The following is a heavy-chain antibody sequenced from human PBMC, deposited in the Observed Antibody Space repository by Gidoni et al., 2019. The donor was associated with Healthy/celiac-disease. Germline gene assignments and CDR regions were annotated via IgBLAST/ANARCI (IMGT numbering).Heavy chain of an antibody. CDR1: GGSFSGYY. CDR2: INHSGGT. Sequence: QVQLQQWGAGLLKPSETLSLTCAVYGGSFSGYYWSWIRQPPGKGLEWIGEINHSGGTNYNPSLKSRVTISVDTSKNQFSLKLSSVTAADTAVYYCARVYVDTAMATGRFYYYGMDVWGQGTTVTVSS. V-gene: IGHV4-34*01. J-gene: IGHJ6*02. D-gene: IGHD5-18*01. CDR3: ARVYVDTAMATGRFYYYGMDV.